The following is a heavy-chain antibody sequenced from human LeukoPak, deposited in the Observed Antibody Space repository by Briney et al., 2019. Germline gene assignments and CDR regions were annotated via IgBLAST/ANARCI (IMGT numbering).Heavy chain of an antibody. D-gene: IGHD6-19*01. CDR3: ARQSGSSGWYFDF. Sequence: SETLSLTCTVSGASVSSRGYYWGWIRQPPGRGLEWIGSMYYSGSTYYNPSLKSRVSISADTSENHFFLKLSSVTAADTAVYYCARQSGSSGWYFDFWGQGTLVTASS. J-gene: IGHJ4*02. V-gene: IGHV4-39*01. CDR2: MYYSGST. CDR1: GASVSSRGYY.